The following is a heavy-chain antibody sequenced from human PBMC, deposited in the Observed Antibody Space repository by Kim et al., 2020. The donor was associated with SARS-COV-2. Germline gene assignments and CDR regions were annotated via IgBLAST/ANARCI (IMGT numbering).Heavy chain of an antibody. CDR3: AREGRYFDWLLTREDAFDI. Sequence: ASVKVSCKASGYTFTSYGISWVRQAPGQGLEWMGWISAYNGNTNYAHKLQGRVTMTTDTSTSTAYMELRSLRSDYTAVYYCAREGRYFDWLLTREDAFDIWGQGTMVTVSS. V-gene: IGHV1-18*01. D-gene: IGHD3-9*01. CDR1: GYTFTSYG. CDR2: ISAYNGNT. J-gene: IGHJ3*02.